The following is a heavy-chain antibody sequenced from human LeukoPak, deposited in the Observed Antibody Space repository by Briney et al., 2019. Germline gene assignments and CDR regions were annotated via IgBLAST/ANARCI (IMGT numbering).Heavy chain of an antibody. CDR2: TYYRSKWYN. V-gene: IGHV6-1*01. Sequence: SQTLSLTCAISGDSVSSNSAAWNWIRQSPSRGLEWLGRTYYRSKWYNDYAVSVKSRITINPDTSKNQFSLQLNSVTPEDTAVYYCARESLPRYDFWSGYYLVDYWGQGTLVTVSS. D-gene: IGHD3-3*01. CDR1: GDSVSSNSAA. CDR3: ARESLPRYDFWSGYYLVDY. J-gene: IGHJ4*02.